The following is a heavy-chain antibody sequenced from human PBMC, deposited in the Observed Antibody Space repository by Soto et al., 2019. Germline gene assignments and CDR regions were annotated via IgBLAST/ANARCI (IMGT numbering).Heavy chain of an antibody. V-gene: IGHV3-30*03. Sequence: GGSLRLSCAASGFTFSRHGMHWVRQAPGKGLEWVSFISYDGSNKYYADSVKGRFTISRDNSKNTLYLQVNSLRDEDTAVYYCARDRGAGPMVRGVISPGMDVWGQGTTVTVSS. CDR2: ISYDGSNK. CDR1: GFTFSRHG. D-gene: IGHD3-10*01. J-gene: IGHJ6*02. CDR3: ARDRGAGPMVRGVISPGMDV.